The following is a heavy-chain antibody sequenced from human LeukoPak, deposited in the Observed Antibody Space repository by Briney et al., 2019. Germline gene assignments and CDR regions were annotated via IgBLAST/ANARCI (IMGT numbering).Heavy chain of an antibody. V-gene: IGHV4-39*01. D-gene: IGHD2-2*03. CDR3: ATLAPGYCSSTSCYYWYFDL. CDR1: GDSISSSSYY. Sequence: PSETLSLTCTVSGDSISSSSYYWGWIRQPPGKGLEWIGVIYYSGSTYQNPSLKSRLTVSVDTSKNQFSLKLSSVTAADTAVYYCATLAPGYCSSTSCYYWYFDLWGRGTLLTVSS. CDR2: IYYSGST. J-gene: IGHJ2*01.